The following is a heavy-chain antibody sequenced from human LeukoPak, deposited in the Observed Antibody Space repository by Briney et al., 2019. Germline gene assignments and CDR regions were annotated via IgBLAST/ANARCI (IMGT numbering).Heavy chain of an antibody. D-gene: IGHD3-10*01. V-gene: IGHV1-2*02. J-gene: IGHJ4*02. CDR1: AYTFTVYY. CDR3: AITVVRGVIGYFDY. CDR2: INPNSGGT. Sequence: ASVTVSFKSSAYTFTVYYMHWVRQAPGQGLEWMGWINPNSGGTNYAQKFQGRVTITRDTSITTAYMELSRLRSDDTAVYYCAITVVRGVIGYFDYWGQGTLVTVSS.